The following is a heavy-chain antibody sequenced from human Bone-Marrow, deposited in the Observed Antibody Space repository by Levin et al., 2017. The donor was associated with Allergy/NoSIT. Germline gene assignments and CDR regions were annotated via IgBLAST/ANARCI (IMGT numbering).Heavy chain of an antibody. CDR1: GGSISSGGYY. J-gene: IGHJ4*02. CDR2: IYYSGST. V-gene: IGHV4-31*03. CDR3: ARSEPTYYDFWSGYYFDY. Sequence: SQTLSLTCTVSGGSISSGGYYWSWIRQHPGKGLEWIGYIYYSGSTYYNPSLKSRVTISVDTSKNQFSLKLSSVTAADTAVYYCARSEPTYYDFWSGYYFDYWGQGTLVTVSS. D-gene: IGHD3-3*01.